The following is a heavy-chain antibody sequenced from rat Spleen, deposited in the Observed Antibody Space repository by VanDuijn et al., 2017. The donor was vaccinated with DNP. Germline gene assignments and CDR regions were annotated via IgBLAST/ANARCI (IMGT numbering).Heavy chain of an antibody. CDR2: IWSGGNT. V-gene: IGHV2-15*01. CDR1: GFSLSSYH. D-gene: IGHD4-3*01. J-gene: IGHJ2*01. Sequence: QVQLKESGPGLVQPSQTLSLTCTVSGFSLSSYHVSWVRQPPGKSLVWMGSIWSGGNTDYNSALKSRLSISRDTSKSQVFLKMSSLQTEDTATDYCARSIRGENDYWGQGVMVTVSS. CDR3: ARSIRGENDY.